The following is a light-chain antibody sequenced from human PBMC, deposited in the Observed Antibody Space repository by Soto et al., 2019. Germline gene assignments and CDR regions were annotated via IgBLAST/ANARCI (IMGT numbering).Light chain of an antibody. CDR1: SSNIGSNY. Sequence: QSVLTQPPSASGTPGQRVTISCSGSSSNIGSNYVYWYQQLPGTVPKLLIYRNNQRPSGVPDRFSGSKSGTSASLAISGLRSEDEADYYCAAWDDSLSGPVFGTGTKLTVL. CDR2: RNN. V-gene: IGLV1-47*01. CDR3: AAWDDSLSGPV. J-gene: IGLJ1*01.